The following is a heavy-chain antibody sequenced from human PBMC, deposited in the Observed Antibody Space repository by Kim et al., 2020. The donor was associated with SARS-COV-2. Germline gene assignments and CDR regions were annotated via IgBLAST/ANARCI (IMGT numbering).Heavy chain of an antibody. CDR3: ARDGRYCSGGSCYSSHY. CDR2: ISSSSSYI. J-gene: IGHJ4*02. Sequence: GGSLRLSCAASGFTFSSYSMNWVRQAPGKGLEWVSSISSSSSYIYYADSVKGRFTISRDNAKNSLYLQMNSLRAEDTAVYYCARDGRYCSGGSCYSSHYWGQGTLVTVSS. V-gene: IGHV3-21*01. D-gene: IGHD2-15*01. CDR1: GFTFSSYS.